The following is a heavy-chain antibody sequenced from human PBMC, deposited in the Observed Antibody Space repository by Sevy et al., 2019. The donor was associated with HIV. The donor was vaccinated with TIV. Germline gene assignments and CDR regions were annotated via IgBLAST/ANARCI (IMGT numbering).Heavy chain of an antibody. CDR2: IKQDGIEK. J-gene: IGHJ5*02. D-gene: IGHD1-26*01. Sequence: GGSLRLSCAASGFTFRTFWMTWVRQAPGKGLEWVANIKQDGIEKYYMDSVKGRFTISRDNAKSSLYLQMTILRAEDTAVYYCARDASGSYRNWFDPWGQGTLVTVSS. V-gene: IGHV3-7*01. CDR3: ARDASGSYRNWFDP. CDR1: GFTFRTFW.